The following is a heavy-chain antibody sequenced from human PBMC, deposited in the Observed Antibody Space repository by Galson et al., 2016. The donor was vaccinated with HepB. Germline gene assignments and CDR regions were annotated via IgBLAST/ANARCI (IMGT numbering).Heavy chain of an antibody. CDR3: ARQRFLGSYYFDY. V-gene: IGHV4-39*01. J-gene: IGHJ4*02. CDR1: VGSISSSGYY. Sequence: TCTVSVGSISSSGYYWGWIRQPPGKGLEWIGSIYYSGSTYYNPSLKSRVTISVDSSKNQFSLKLNSVTAADTAVYYCARQRFLGSYYFDYWGQGTLVTVSS. D-gene: IGHD3-3*01. CDR2: IYYSGST.